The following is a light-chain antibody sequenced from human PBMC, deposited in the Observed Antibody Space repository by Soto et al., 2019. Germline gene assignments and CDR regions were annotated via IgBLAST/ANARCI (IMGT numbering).Light chain of an antibody. V-gene: IGLV2-14*03. J-gene: IGLJ1*01. Sequence: QSPLTQPASVSGSPGQSITISCSGTSSDIGSYNHVAWYQQFPGKSPKLMIYAVSDRPSGVSDRFSGSKSGITASLTISGLQAEDEAEYYCSLYTTDSTYVFGTGTKVTVL. CDR1: SSDIGSYNH. CDR3: SLYTTDSTYV. CDR2: AVS.